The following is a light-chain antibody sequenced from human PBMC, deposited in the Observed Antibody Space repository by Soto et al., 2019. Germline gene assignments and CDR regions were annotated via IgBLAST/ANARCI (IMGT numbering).Light chain of an antibody. CDR2: GAS. Sequence: ENVLTQSPGTLSLSPGEGATLSCRASQSVSSNYLAWYQQKPGQAPRLLIYGASSRATGIPDRFSGSGSGTDFTLTISRLEPEDFAVYYCQQYSSSPRTFGHGTKVEIK. CDR3: QQYSSSPRT. V-gene: IGKV3-20*01. CDR1: QSVSSNY. J-gene: IGKJ1*01.